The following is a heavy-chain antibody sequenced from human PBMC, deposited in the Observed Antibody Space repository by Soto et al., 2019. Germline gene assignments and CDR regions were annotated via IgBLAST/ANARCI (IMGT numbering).Heavy chain of an antibody. CDR2: MYYSGST. Sequence: SETLSLTCTVPVESISIYYWSWIRQPPGKGLEWIGYMYYSGSTDYNPSLKSRVTISVDTSKNQFSLKLSSVTAADTAVYYCARDAGGPADYWGQGTLVTVSS. CDR1: VESISIYY. J-gene: IGHJ4*02. V-gene: IGHV4-59*01. CDR3: ARDAGGPADY. D-gene: IGHD2-15*01.